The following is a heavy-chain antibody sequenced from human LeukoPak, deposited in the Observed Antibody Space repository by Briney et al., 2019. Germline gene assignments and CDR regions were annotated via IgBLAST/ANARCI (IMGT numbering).Heavy chain of an antibody. CDR2: IYYSGST. CDR1: GGSISSSSYY. D-gene: IGHD4-17*01. Sequence: SETLSLTCTVSGGSISSSSYYWGWIRQPPGKGLEWIGSIYYSGSTYYNPSPKSRVTISVDTSKNQFSLKLSSVTAADTAVYYCARLRPKTTVTTEYYMDVWGKGTTVTVSS. V-gene: IGHV4-39*01. J-gene: IGHJ6*03. CDR3: ARLRPKTTVTTEYYMDV.